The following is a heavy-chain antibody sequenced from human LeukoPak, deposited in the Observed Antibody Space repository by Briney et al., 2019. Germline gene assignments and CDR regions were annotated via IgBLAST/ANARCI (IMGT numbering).Heavy chain of an antibody. CDR3: AREGWSSSSYYFDY. CDR1: GFTFSAYW. V-gene: IGHV3-74*01. J-gene: IGHJ4*02. CDR2: INNDGTAT. Sequence: GGSLRLSCAASGFTFSAYWMHWVRQVPGKGLVWVSRINNDGTATFFADSVKGRFTISRDNAKNSLYLQMNSLRAEDTAVYYCAREGWSSSSYYFDYWGQGTLVTVSS. D-gene: IGHD6-6*01.